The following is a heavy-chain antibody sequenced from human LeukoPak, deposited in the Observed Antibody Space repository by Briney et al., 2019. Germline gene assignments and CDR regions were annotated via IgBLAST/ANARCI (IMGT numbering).Heavy chain of an antibody. CDR1: GFTFSSYE. CDR3: ARELRWDGDY. CDR2: ISSSGSTI. J-gene: IGHJ4*02. Sequence: GGSLRLSCAASGFTFSSYEMNWVRQAPGKGLELVSYISSSGSTIYYADSVKGRFTISRDNAKNSLYLQMNSLRAEDTAVYYCARELRWDGDYWGQGTLVTVSS. D-gene: IGHD1-26*01. V-gene: IGHV3-48*03.